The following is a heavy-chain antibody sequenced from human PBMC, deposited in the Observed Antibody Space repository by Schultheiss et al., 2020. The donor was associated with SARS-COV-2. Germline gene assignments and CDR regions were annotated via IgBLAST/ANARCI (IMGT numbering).Heavy chain of an antibody. D-gene: IGHD3-22*01. CDR1: GFTLTTYA. J-gene: IGHJ3*02. CDR2: ISYDGSNK. CDR3: AKGYHDSSGFAAFDI. Sequence: GGSLRLSCAASGFTLTTYAMRCVRQAPGKGLEWVAVISYDGSNKYYADSVKGRFTISRDNSKNTLYLQMNSLRAEDTAVYYCAKGYHDSSGFAAFDIWGQGTMVTVSS. V-gene: IGHV3-30*18.